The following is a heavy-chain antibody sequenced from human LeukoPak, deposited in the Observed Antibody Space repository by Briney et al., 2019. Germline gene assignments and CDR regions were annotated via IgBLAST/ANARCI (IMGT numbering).Heavy chain of an antibody. CDR3: AKDSAWGRYDD. CDR2: ITSSGIT. J-gene: IGHJ1*01. CDR1: GFTFSNDG. D-gene: IGHD3-16*01. Sequence: GGSLILSWAASGFTFSNDGMNFVRHAPGNSLDEGSGITSSGITYYADSVKGRFTVSRDNSKNTLYLQMNSLRAEDRAVYYCAKDSAWGRYDDWGQGTLVTVSS. V-gene: IGHV3-23*01.